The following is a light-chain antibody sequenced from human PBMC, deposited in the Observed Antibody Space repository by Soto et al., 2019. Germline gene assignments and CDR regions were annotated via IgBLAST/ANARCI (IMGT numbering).Light chain of an antibody. Sequence: EIVLTQSPGTLALSPGERATLSCRASQSVSTNNLAWYQRKPGQAPRLLIYGASSRATDIPARFSGSGSGNDFPITSTLEEPEDFVVYYCQQYGSPPPTFGEGTKVEIK. CDR3: QQYGSPPPT. J-gene: IGKJ1*01. V-gene: IGKV3-20*01. CDR2: GAS. CDR1: QSVSTNN.